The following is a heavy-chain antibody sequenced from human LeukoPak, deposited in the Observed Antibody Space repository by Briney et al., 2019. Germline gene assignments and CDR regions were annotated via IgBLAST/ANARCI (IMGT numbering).Heavy chain of an antibody. J-gene: IGHJ4*02. Sequence: ASVKVSCKASGYTFTSYYIHWVRRAPGQGLEWMGIINPSGGSTTNAGSTSYAPKFQGRVTMTTDKSTSTAYMELRSLRSDDTAVYYCARVGWQWLAIFDYWGQGTLVTVSS. CDR3: ARVGWQWLAIFDY. CDR2: INPSGGSTTNAGST. V-gene: IGHV1-46*01. D-gene: IGHD6-19*01. CDR1: GYTFTSYY.